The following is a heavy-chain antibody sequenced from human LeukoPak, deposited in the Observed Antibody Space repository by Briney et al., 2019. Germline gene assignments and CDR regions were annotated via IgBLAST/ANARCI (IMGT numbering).Heavy chain of an antibody. CDR3: ARADYDFWSGYRFDY. CDR2: IIPIFGTA. V-gene: IGHV1-69*05. J-gene: IGHJ4*02. D-gene: IGHD3-3*01. CDR1: GGTFSSHA. Sequence: SVKVSCKASGGTFSSHAISWVRQAPGQGLEWMGGIIPIFGTANYAQKFQGRVTITTDESTSTAYMVLSSLRSEDTAVYYWARADYDFWSGYRFDYWGRGTLVTVSS.